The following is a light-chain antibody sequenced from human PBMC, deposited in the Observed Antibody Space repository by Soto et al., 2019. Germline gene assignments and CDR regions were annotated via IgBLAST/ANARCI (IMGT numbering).Light chain of an antibody. CDR3: QQYNSYSPRWT. Sequence: DIPMTQSPSTLSASVGDRVTITCRASQSISSWLAWYQQKPGKAPKLLIYKASSLESGVPSRFSGSGSGTEFTLTISSLQPDDFATYYCQQYNSYSPRWTFGQGTKVEIK. V-gene: IGKV1-5*03. CDR2: KAS. CDR1: QSISSW. J-gene: IGKJ1*01.